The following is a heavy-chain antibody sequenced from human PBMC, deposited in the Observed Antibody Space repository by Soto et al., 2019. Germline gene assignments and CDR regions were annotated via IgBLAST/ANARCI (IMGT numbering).Heavy chain of an antibody. CDR1: GFTFDEYG. CDR3: VSDQGRVPPTDPVY. V-gene: IGHV3-20*04. J-gene: IGHJ4*02. CDR2: INWNGGST. D-gene: IGHD3-3*01. Sequence: GGSLRLSCATSGFTFDEYGMTWVRQAPGKGLEWVSGINWNGGSTGYVDSVKGRFSISRDSPKKSLYLQMNSLRVDDTAVYYCVSDQGRVPPTDPVYWGQGPRVSVFS.